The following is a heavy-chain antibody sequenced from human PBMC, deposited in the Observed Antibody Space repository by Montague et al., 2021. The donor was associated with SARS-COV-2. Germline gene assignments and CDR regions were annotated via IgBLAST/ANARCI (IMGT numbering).Heavy chain of an antibody. J-gene: IGHJ4*02. V-gene: IGHV2-70*01. CDR2: IDWDDDK. D-gene: IGHD3-9*01. CDR3: ARIRDYDILTGSYSGFDY. CDR1: GFSLSTSGMC. Sequence: PVLVKPTQTLTLTCTFSGFSLSTSGMCVSWIRQPPGKALEWLALIDWDDDKYYSTSLKTRLTISKDTSKNQVVLTMTNVDPVDTATYYCARIRDYDILTGSYSGFDYWGQGTLVTVSS.